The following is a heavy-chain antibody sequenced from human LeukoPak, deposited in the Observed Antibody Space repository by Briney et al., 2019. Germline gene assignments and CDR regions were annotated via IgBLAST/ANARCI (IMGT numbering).Heavy chain of an antibody. V-gene: IGHV4-34*01. J-gene: IGHJ4*02. CDR3: AREVQGYSYGSFDY. Sequence: SETLSLTCAVYGGSFSGYYWSWIRQPPGKGLEWIGEINHSGSTNYNPSLKSRVTISVDTSKNQFSLKLSSVTAADTAVYYCAREVQGYSYGSFDYWGQGTLVTVSS. CDR1: GGSFSGYY. D-gene: IGHD5-18*01. CDR2: INHSGST.